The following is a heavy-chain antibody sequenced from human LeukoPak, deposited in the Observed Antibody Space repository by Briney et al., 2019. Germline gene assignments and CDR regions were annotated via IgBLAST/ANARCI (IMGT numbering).Heavy chain of an antibody. D-gene: IGHD3-3*01. Sequence: GGSLRLSCAVSGFXFSDYYIDWVRQAPGKGLEWVGRIRNKANSYTTEYAASVKGRFTISRDDSKNSLYLQMNSLKAEDTAVYYCARGVLWSGYFYFDYWGQGTLVTVSS. V-gene: IGHV3-72*01. J-gene: IGHJ4*02. CDR3: ARGVLWSGYFYFDY. CDR2: IRNKANSYTT. CDR1: GFXFSDYY.